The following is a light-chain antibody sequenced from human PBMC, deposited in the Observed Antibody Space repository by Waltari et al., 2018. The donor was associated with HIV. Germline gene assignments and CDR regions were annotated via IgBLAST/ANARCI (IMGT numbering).Light chain of an antibody. CDR3: CSYAGSYTVYV. Sequence: QSALTQPRSVSGSPGQSVTISCTGTGSDVGGYNYVSWYQQHPGKAPKLMIYDVSKRPSVFPDRFSGSKSGNTASLTISGLQAEDEADYYCCSYAGSYTVYVFGTGTKVTVL. V-gene: IGLV2-11*01. J-gene: IGLJ1*01. CDR1: GSDVGGYNY. CDR2: DVS.